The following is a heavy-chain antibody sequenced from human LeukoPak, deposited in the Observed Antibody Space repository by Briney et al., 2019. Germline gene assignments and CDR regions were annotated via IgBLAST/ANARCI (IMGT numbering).Heavy chain of an antibody. CDR2: VKQDGSDE. CDR1: GFTFSNYW. V-gene: IGHV3-7*01. D-gene: IGHD3-22*01. Sequence: GGSLRLSCAASGFTFSNYWMTWVRQAPGKGLEWVANVKQDGSDEYYVDSVKGRFTISRDNANNLLYLQMNSLRAEDTAVYYCARDLTYDASGYYSSSYFDYWGQGTLVTVSS. J-gene: IGHJ4*02. CDR3: ARDLTYDASGYYSSSYFDY.